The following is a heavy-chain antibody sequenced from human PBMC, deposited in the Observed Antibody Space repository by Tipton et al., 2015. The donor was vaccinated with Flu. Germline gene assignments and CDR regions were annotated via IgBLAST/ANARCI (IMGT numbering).Heavy chain of an antibody. CDR3: ARRVVVPAAIYFDY. Sequence: GLVKPSETLSLTCTVSGGSISSSSYYWGWIRQPPGKGLEWIGSIYYSGSTYYNPSLKSRVTISVDTSKNQFSLKLSSVTAAGTAVYYCARRVVVPAAIYFDYWGQGTLVTVSS. CDR2: IYYSGST. D-gene: IGHD2-2*01. J-gene: IGHJ4*02. CDR1: GGSISSSSYY. V-gene: IGHV4-39*07.